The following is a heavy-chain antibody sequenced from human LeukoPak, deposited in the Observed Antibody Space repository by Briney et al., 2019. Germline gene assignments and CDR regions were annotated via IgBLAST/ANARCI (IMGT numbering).Heavy chain of an antibody. CDR2: IYHSGST. J-gene: IGHJ4*02. Sequence: SETLSLTCAVSGGSISSGGYSWSWIRQPPGKGLEWIGYIYHSGSTYYNPSLKSRVTISVDRSKTQFSLKLSSVTAADTAVYYCARAWDSSGYYNYFDYWGQGTLVTVSS. CDR3: ARAWDSSGYYNYFDY. V-gene: IGHV4-30-2*01. CDR1: GGSISSGGYS. D-gene: IGHD3-22*01.